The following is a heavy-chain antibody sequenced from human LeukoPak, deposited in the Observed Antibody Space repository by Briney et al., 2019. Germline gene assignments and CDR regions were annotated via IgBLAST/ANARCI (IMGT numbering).Heavy chain of an antibody. J-gene: IGHJ4*02. CDR1: GYTFTDYD. V-gene: IGHV1-8*01. D-gene: IGHD7-27*01. CDR2: MNPNNGNT. Sequence: ASVKVSCKASGYTFTDYDINWVGQTTGQGLEWMGWMNPNNGNTGYAQKFQGRVTTTRNTPLSTAYMELSSLRSEDTAVYYCARGNWGGVGTAFDYWGQGTLVTVSS. CDR3: ARGNWGGVGTAFDY.